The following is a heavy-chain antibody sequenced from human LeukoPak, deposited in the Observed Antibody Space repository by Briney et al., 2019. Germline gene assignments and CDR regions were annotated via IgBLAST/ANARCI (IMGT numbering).Heavy chain of an antibody. Sequence: GGSLRLSCAASGFTFSSYAMSWVRQAPGKGLEWVSTISGSGGSGSTYYADSVKGRFTISRDNSKNTLYLQMNSLRVEDTAVYYCAKSGLNRFDYWGQGTLVTVSS. J-gene: IGHJ4*02. CDR3: AKSGLNRFDY. D-gene: IGHD2-15*01. CDR1: GFTFSSYA. V-gene: IGHV3-23*01. CDR2: ISGSGGSGST.